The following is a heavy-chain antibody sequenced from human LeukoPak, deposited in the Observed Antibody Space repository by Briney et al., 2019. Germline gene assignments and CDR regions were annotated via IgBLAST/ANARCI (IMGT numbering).Heavy chain of an antibody. CDR3: ARGRWRIDY. CDR1: GDSISSYY. Sequence: SETLSLTCSVSGDSISSYYWSWIRQPPGKGLEWIGYIYYSGSTNCNPSLKSRVTISVDTSKNQFSLKLSSVTAADTAVYYCARGRWRIDYWGQGTLVTVSS. D-gene: IGHD4-23*01. J-gene: IGHJ4*02. V-gene: IGHV4-59*01. CDR2: IYYSGST.